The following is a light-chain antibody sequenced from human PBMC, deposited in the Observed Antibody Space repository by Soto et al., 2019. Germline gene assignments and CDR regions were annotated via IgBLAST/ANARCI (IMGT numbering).Light chain of an antibody. Sequence: QSVLTQPPSASGSPGQSVTISCTGTSSDVGGYNYVSWYQQYPGKAPKIMIYEVNERPSGVPVRFSGSKSGNTASLTVSGLQAEDEADYYCSSYAGTNNVVFGGGTQLTVL. CDR1: SSDVGGYNY. CDR3: SSYAGTNNVV. J-gene: IGLJ3*02. V-gene: IGLV2-8*01. CDR2: EVN.